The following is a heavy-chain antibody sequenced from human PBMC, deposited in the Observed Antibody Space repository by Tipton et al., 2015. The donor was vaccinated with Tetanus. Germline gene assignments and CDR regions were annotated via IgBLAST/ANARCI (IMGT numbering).Heavy chain of an antibody. Sequence: LRLSCTVSGGSISSNYWSWIRQPPGKGLEWIGNIYYSGSTNYNPSLKSRVTISVDTSTKQFSLKLSSVTAADTAVYYCAGVLRGTVNYFDYWGQGTLVTVSS. CDR3: AGVLRGTVNYFDY. J-gene: IGHJ4*02. V-gene: IGHV4-59*01. CDR2: IYYSGST. D-gene: IGHD4-17*01. CDR1: GGSISSNY.